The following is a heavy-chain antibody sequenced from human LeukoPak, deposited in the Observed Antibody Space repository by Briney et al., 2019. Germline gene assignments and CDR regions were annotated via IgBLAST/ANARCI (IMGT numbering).Heavy chain of an antibody. CDR2: IYSSGST. D-gene: IGHD6-19*01. Sequence: SETLSLTCAVSGGSISSYYWSWIRQPPGKGLEYIGYIYSSGSTNYNPSLKSRVTISVDTRKNQISLKLSSVTAADTAVYYCVRRAVAENYFDYWGQGILVTVSS. CDR3: VRRAVAENYFDY. V-gene: IGHV4-59*08. CDR1: GGSISSYY. J-gene: IGHJ4*02.